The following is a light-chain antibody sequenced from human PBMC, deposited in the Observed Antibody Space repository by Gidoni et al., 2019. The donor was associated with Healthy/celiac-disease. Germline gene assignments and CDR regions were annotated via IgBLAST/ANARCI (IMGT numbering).Light chain of an antibody. CDR3: QQYNSYSLT. V-gene: IGKV1-5*03. CDR2: KAS. Sequence: DIQMTHSPSTLSASAGDRVTITCLASQSISSWLAWYQQKPGKAPKLLIYKASSLESGVPSRFSGSGSGTEFTLTISSLQPDDFATYYCQQYNSYSLTFGGGTKVEIK. J-gene: IGKJ4*01. CDR1: QSISSW.